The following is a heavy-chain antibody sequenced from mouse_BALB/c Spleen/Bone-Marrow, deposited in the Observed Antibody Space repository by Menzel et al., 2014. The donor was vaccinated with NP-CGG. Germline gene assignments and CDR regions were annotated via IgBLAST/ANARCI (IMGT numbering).Heavy chain of an antibody. CDR3: TRSRRAMDH. Sequence: QVQLQQSGAELVKPGASVKLSCKASGYTFTSYYMCWVKQTPGQGLEWIAEINPRNGCTNFNEKFKSKATLTVDKSSSTAYLALSAITSDDTGVYYSTRSRRAMDHWGQGTSVTVSS. CDR2: INPRNGCT. V-gene: IGHV1S81*02. J-gene: IGHJ4*01. CDR1: GYTFTSYY.